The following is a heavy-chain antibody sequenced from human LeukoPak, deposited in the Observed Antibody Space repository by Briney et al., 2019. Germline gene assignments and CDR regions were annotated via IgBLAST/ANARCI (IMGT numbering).Heavy chain of an antibody. D-gene: IGHD6-19*01. Sequence: SVTVSCKASGGTFSSYAISWVRQPPGQGLEWMGRIIPIFGTANYAQKFQDRVTITTDESTSTAYMELSSLRSEDTAVYYCARDNSGWYYFDYWGQGTLVTVSS. J-gene: IGHJ4*02. CDR3: ARDNSGWYYFDY. V-gene: IGHV1-69*05. CDR2: IIPIFGTA. CDR1: GGTFSSYA.